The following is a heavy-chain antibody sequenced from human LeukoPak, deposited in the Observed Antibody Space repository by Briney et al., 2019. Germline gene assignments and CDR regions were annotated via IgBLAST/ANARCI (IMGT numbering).Heavy chain of an antibody. Sequence: GGSLRLSCAASGFTFSDYNMKWVRQAPGKGLEWVSSISSSSSYIYYADSLKGRFTISRDNAKNSLYLQMNSLRAEDTAVYYCAELGITMIGGVWGKGTTVTISS. D-gene: IGHD3-10*02. CDR3: AELGITMIGGV. J-gene: IGHJ6*04. CDR1: GFTFSDYN. V-gene: IGHV3-21*01. CDR2: ISSSSSYI.